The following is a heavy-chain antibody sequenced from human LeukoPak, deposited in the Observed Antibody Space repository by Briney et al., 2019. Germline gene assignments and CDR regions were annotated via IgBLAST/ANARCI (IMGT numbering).Heavy chain of an antibody. CDR2: INHSGST. CDR1: GGSFSGYY. D-gene: IGHD3-10*01. Sequence: SETLSLTCAVYGGSFSGYYWSWIRQPPGKGLEWIGEINHSGSTNYNPSLKSRVTISVDTSKNQFSLKLSSVTAADTAVYYCARGPWDYYGSGSYYNHYFDYWGQGTLVTVSS. J-gene: IGHJ4*02. CDR3: ARGPWDYYGSGSYYNHYFDY. V-gene: IGHV4-34*01.